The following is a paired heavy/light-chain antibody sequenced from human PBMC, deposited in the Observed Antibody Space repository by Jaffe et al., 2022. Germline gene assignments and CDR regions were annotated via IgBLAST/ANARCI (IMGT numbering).Heavy chain of an antibody. CDR3: ARDYTADQGAYFDY. CDR2: IKAGNGDT. D-gene: IGHD1-26*01. V-gene: IGHV1-3*01. Sequence: QVQLVQSGAEVKKPGASMKVSCKASGYTFTSYHIHWVRQAPGQRLEWMGWIKAGNGDTKYSQEFQGRVTITRDTPATTAYMELNSLTSEDTAVYYCARDYTADQGAYFDYWGQGTLVTVSS. J-gene: IGHJ4*02. CDR1: GYTFTSYH.
Light chain of an antibody. Sequence: QSALTQPASVSGSLGQSITISCTGTSSDVGGYNSVSWYQQHPGKAPKLMIYDVSNRPSGVSSRFYGSKSGNTASLTISGLQAEDEADYYCSSITSSSTLVFGGGTKLTVL. CDR1: SSDVGGYNS. CDR2: DVS. CDR3: SSITSSSTLV. V-gene: IGLV2-14*03. J-gene: IGLJ3*02.